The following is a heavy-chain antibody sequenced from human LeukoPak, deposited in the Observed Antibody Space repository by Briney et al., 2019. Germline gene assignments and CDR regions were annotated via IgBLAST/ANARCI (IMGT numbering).Heavy chain of an antibody. Sequence: ASVKVSCKASGYTFTGYYMHWVRQSPGQGLEWMGWSNPNSGGTDYAQKFQCRVTRTRDTSIRTAYLELSRLRSDDTAVYYCARDITMVRGVIITNWFDPWGQGTLVTVSS. V-gene: IGHV1-2*02. J-gene: IGHJ5*02. D-gene: IGHD3-10*01. CDR1: GYTFTGYY. CDR3: ARDITMVRGVIITNWFDP. CDR2: SNPNSGGT.